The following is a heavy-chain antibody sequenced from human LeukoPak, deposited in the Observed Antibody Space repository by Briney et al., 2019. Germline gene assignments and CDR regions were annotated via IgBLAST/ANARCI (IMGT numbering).Heavy chain of an antibody. CDR2: IYYSGST. Sequence: PSETLSLTCTVSGGSLSSGDYYWSWIRQHPGKGLEWIGYIYYSGSTYYNPSLKSRVTISVDTSKNQFSLKLSSVTAADTAVYYCARGRRLYGDHAWFDPWGQGTLVTVSS. D-gene: IGHD4-17*01. CDR3: ARGRRLYGDHAWFDP. J-gene: IGHJ5*02. V-gene: IGHV4-30-4*01. CDR1: GGSLSSGDYY.